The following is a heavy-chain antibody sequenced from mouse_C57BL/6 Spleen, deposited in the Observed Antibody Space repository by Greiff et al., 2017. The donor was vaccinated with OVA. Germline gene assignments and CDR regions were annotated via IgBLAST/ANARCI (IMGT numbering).Heavy chain of an antibody. CDR1: GYTFTSYW. J-gene: IGHJ1*03. Sequence: VQLQQPGAELVKPGASVKLSCKASGYTFTSYWMQWVKQRPGQGLEWIGEIDPSDSYTNYTQKFKGKATLTVDTSSSTAYMQLSSLTSEDSAVYYCARYPYGSSYWYFDVWGTGTTVTVSS. V-gene: IGHV1-50*01. CDR2: IDPSDSYT. CDR3: ARYPYGSSYWYFDV. D-gene: IGHD1-1*01.